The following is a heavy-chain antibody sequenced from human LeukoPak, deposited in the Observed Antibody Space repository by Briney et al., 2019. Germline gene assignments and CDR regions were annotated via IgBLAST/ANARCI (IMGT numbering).Heavy chain of an antibody. Sequence: ASVKVSCKASGGTFSSYAISWVRQATGQGLEWMGWMNPNSGGTGYAQNFQGRVTMTRSTSTRTAYMELSSLRYEDTAVYFCARGAELWDDAFDVWGQGTVVTVSS. D-gene: IGHD1-26*01. J-gene: IGHJ3*01. CDR2: MNPNSGGT. CDR1: GGTFSSYA. V-gene: IGHV1-8*02. CDR3: ARGAELWDDAFDV.